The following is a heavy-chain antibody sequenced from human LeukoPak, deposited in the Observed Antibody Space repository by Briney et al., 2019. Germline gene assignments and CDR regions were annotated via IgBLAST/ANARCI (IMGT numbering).Heavy chain of an antibody. Sequence: GGSLRLSCAASGFSFSDYNMTWIRQAPGKGLEWVSYISSSGTYTNYADSVKGRFTISRDNAKNSLYLQMNSLSAEDTAVYYCARPETQYSSGLDGFDIWGQGTMVTVSS. CDR3: ARPETQYSSGLDGFDI. CDR1: GFSFSDYN. D-gene: IGHD6-19*01. CDR2: ISSSGTYT. V-gene: IGHV3-11*06. J-gene: IGHJ3*02.